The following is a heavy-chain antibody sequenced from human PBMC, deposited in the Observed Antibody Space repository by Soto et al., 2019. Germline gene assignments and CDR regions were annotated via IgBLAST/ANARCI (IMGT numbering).Heavy chain of an antibody. V-gene: IGHV3-43*01. J-gene: IGHJ5*02. Sequence: GGSLRLSCAASGFTFEDYTMHWVRQAPGKGLEWVSLISWDGGSTYYADSVKGRFTISRDNSKNSRYLQMNSLRTEDTALYYCATSPGYCSGGSGYGPHWFDPWGQGTLVTVCS. CDR1: GFTFEDYT. CDR3: ATSPGYCSGGSGYGPHWFDP. CDR2: ISWDGGST. D-gene: IGHD2-15*01.